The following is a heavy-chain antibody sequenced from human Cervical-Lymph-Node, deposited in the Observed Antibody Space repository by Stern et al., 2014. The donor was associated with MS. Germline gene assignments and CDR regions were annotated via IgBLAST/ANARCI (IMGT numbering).Heavy chain of an antibody. Sequence: EMQLVESGGGLVKPGASLWLCCAASGFTLSSYSMNWVRQAPGKGLEWVSSISRSRREMYYSDSGKGRFTISRDNAKTSLSLHMNSLRAEDTAVYYCVRGGEWELVHENFDYWGQGALVTVSS. CDR2: ISRSRREM. J-gene: IGHJ4*02. D-gene: IGHD1-26*01. V-gene: IGHV3-21*01. CDR3: VRGGEWELVHENFDY. CDR1: GFTLSSYS.